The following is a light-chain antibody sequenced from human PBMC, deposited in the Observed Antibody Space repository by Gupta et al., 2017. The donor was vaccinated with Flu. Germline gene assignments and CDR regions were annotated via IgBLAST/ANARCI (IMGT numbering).Light chain of an antibody. CDR3: QQHDSIPLT. V-gene: IGKV4-1*01. J-gene: IGKJ4*01. Sequence: DIVLTQSPVSLAVSLGERATINCQSSQSLLYGSNNKNYLAWYQQKPGQPPKLLVYWASTRESGVPDRFSGSGSATDFTLTISSLQAEDVAVYYCQQHDSIPLTFGVGTKVEIK. CDR1: QSLLYGSNNKNY. CDR2: WAS.